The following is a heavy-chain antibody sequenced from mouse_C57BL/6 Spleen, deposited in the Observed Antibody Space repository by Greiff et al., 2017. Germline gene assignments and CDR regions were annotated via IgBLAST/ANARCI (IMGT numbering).Heavy chain of an antibody. CDR3: ARPDYYGSSWYWYFDV. V-gene: IGHV5-17*01. CDR2: ISSGSSTI. CDR1: GFTFSDYG. D-gene: IGHD1-1*01. J-gene: IGHJ1*03. Sequence: EVKLMESGGGLVKPGGSLKLSCAASGFTFSDYGMHWVRQAPEKGLEWVAYISSGSSTIYYADTVKGRFTISRDNAKNTLFLQMTSLRSEDTAMYYCARPDYYGSSWYWYFDVWGTGTTVTVSS.